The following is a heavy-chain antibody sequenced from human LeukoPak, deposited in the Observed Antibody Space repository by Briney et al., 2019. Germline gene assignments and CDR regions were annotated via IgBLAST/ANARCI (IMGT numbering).Heavy chain of an antibody. Sequence: SETLSLTCTVSGGSISSSNYHWGWMRQPPGEGLEWIGSIYYSGSTYYNPSLKSRVTISVDTSQNQFSLKLSSVTAADTAVYYCVRDMTAMDYWGQGTLVTVSS. CDR3: VRDMTAMDY. J-gene: IGHJ4*02. D-gene: IGHD2-21*02. CDR2: IYYSGST. V-gene: IGHV4-39*01. CDR1: GGSISSSNYH.